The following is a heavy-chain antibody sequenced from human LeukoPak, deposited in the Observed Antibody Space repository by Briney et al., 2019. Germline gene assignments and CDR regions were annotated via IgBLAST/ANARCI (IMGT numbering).Heavy chain of an antibody. Sequence: PGGSLRLSCAASGFTFSSYGMHWVRQAPGKGLEWVAVISYDGSNKYYADSVKGRFTISRDNSRNTLYLQMNSLRAEDTAVYYCAKWGDYDVLTGYYDPDNWGQGTLVTVSS. CDR1: GFTFSSYG. CDR2: ISYDGSNK. D-gene: IGHD3-9*01. J-gene: IGHJ4*02. V-gene: IGHV3-30*18. CDR3: AKWGDYDVLTGYYDPDN.